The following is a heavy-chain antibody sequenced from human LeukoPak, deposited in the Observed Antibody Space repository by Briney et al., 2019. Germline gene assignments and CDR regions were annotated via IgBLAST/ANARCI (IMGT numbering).Heavy chain of an antibody. CDR2: INSDSNYI. V-gene: IGHV3-21*01. CDR3: AVAYYYGSGDAFDI. J-gene: IGHJ3*02. Sequence: GGSLRLSCAASGFTFRGYSMNWVRQAPGKGLGWVSSINSDSNYIYYADSVQGRFTISRDNAKNSLYLQMNSLRAEDTAVYYCAVAYYYGSGDAFDIWGQGTKVTVSS. D-gene: IGHD3-10*01. CDR1: GFTFRGYS.